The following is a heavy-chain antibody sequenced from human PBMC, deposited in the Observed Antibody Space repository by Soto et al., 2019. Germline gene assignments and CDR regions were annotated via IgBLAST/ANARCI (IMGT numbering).Heavy chain of an antibody. CDR2: IIPILGVA. V-gene: IGHV1-69*02. Sequence: SVKVSCKASGGTFSSYTISWVRQAPGQGLEWMGRIIPILGVANYAQKFQGRVTITADKSTSTAYMELSSLRSEDTAVYYCARRDDYVDAFDIWGQGTMVTVSS. CDR3: ARRDDYVDAFDI. CDR1: GGTFSSYT. J-gene: IGHJ3*02. D-gene: IGHD4-17*01.